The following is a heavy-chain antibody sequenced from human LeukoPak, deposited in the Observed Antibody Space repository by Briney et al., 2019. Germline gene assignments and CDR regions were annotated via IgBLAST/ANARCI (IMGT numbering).Heavy chain of an antibody. CDR2: IYYSGST. CDR1: GGSISSDY. CDR3: ARLASLSTIAHRGRTWVDP. Sequence: SQTLSLTCTVSGGSISSDYWSWIRQPPGKGLEWIGYIYYSGSTNYNPSLESRVTISVDTSKNQFSLKLSSVTAADTAVYYCARLASLSTIAHRGRTWVDPWGQGTLVTVSS. J-gene: IGHJ5*02. D-gene: IGHD4/OR15-4a*01. V-gene: IGHV4-59*01.